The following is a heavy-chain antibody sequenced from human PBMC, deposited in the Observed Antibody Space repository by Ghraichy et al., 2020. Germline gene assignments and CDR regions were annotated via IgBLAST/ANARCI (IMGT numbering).Heavy chain of an antibody. Sequence: GSLNISCAASGFTFSSYAMSWVRQAPGKGLEWVSAISGSGGSTYYADSVKGRFTISRDNSKNTLYLQMNSLRAEDTAVYYCAKDSELYSSGWPYWYFDLWGRGTLVTVSS. J-gene: IGHJ2*01. V-gene: IGHV3-23*01. CDR3: AKDSELYSSGWPYWYFDL. D-gene: IGHD6-19*01. CDR2: ISGSGGST. CDR1: GFTFSSYA.